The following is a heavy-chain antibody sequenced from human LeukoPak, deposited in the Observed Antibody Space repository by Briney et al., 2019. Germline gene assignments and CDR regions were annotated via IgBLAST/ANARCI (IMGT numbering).Heavy chain of an antibody. Sequence: SETLSLTCTVSGGSISGYCWDWIRQPPGKGLEWIGYVCHTVSTNSNPTLKSRVTLSVDTSKNQYTLRLTSVTAPEPAVYFCAREMTYTGGWGPFDYWGPGALLTVSS. CDR2: VCHTVST. V-gene: IGHV4-59*01. D-gene: IGHD6-19*01. J-gene: IGHJ4*02. CDR3: AREMTYTGGWGPFDY. CDR1: GGSISGYC.